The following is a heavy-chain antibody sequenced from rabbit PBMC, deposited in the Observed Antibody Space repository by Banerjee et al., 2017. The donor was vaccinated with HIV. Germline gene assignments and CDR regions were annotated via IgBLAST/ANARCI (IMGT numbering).Heavy chain of an antibody. CDR3: ARDSAGREDFNL. D-gene: IGHD4-2*01. Sequence: QEQLEESGGDLVKPEGSLTLACTASGFSFNNKYVMCWVRQAPGKGLEWIACINTSSGNTVYATWAKGRFTISKTSSTTVTLQMTSLTAADTATYFCARDSAGREDFNLWGPGTLVTVS. V-gene: IGHV1S45*01. CDR2: INTSSGNT. CDR1: GFSFNNKYV. J-gene: IGHJ4*01.